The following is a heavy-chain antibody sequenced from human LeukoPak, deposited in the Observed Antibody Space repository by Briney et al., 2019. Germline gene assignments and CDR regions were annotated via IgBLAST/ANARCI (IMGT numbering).Heavy chain of an antibody. CDR2: IYTSGST. Sequence: PSETLSLTCTVSGGSISSYYWSWIRQPAGKGLEWIGRIYTSGSTNYNPSLKSRVTMSVDTTKNQFSLKLSSVTAADTAVYYCARATGIAARRYFDYWGQETLVTVSS. J-gene: IGHJ4*02. CDR3: ARATGIAARRYFDY. V-gene: IGHV4-4*07. CDR1: GGSISSYY. D-gene: IGHD6-6*01.